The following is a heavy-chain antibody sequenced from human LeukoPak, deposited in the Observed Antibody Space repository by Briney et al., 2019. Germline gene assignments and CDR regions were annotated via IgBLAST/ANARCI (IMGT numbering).Heavy chain of an antibody. J-gene: IGHJ4*02. CDR1: GFTFSSYA. CDR2: ISSSSSYI. CDR3: AREPFGAGTGGY. V-gene: IGHV3-21*01. D-gene: IGHD6-19*01. Sequence: GGSLRLSCAASGFTFSSYAMNWVRQAPGKGLEWVSSISSSSSYIYYADSVKGRFTISRDNAKNSLYLQMNSLRAEDTAVYYCAREPFGAGTGGYWGQGTLVTVSS.